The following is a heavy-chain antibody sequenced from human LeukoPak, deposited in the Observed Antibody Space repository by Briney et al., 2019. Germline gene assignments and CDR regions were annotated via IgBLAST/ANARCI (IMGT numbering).Heavy chain of an antibody. CDR1: GXPFSSHA. Sequence: QPGGSLRLSFAASGXPFSSHAMTWVRQAPGKGLEWVSVISGSGDNTDYADSVKGRFTISRDNSRNTVYLQMNSLRAEDTAVYYCTSFPRADTRDIVFDFWGQGALVTVSS. D-gene: IGHD2-15*01. V-gene: IGHV3-23*01. J-gene: IGHJ4*02. CDR3: TSFPRADTRDIVFDF. CDR2: ISGSGDNT.